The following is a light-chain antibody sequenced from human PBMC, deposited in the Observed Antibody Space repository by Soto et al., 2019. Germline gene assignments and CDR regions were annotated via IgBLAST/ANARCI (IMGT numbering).Light chain of an antibody. CDR2: GAS. V-gene: IGKV3-20*01. J-gene: IGKJ1*01. CDR1: QSVSSSY. Sequence: EIALTQSPGTLSLSPGERATLSCRASQSVSSSYLAWYQQKPGQAPRLLIYGASSRATGIPDRFSGSGSGTDFTLTISRLEPEDLAVYYCQQYGSSPRTFGQGTKVEIK. CDR3: QQYGSSPRT.